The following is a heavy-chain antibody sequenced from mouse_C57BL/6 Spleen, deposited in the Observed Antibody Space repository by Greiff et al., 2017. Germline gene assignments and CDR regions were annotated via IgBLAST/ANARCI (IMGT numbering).Heavy chain of an antibody. CDR2: IDPSDSYT. J-gene: IGHJ2*01. CDR3: ASTAGY. V-gene: IGHV1-59*01. Sequence: QVQLQQPGAELVRPGTSVKLSCKASGYSFTSYWMHWVKQRPGQGLEWIGVIDPSDSYTNYNQKFKGKATLTVDTSSSTAYMQLRSLTSEDSAVYLWASTAGYWGQGTTLTAST. CDR1: GYSFTSYW. D-gene: IGHD1-2*01.